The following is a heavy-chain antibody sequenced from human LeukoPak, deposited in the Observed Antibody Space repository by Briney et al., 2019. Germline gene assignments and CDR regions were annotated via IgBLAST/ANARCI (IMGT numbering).Heavy chain of an antibody. J-gene: IGHJ4*02. V-gene: IGHV3-23*01. Sequence: GGSLRLSCAASGFTFSSYAMSWVRQAPGKGLEWVSVISGSGGRTSYADSVKGRFTVSRDNSKNTLYLQVNSLRAEDTAVYFCVEGGAPSYYDGSGDAYFDYWGQGTLVTVSS. CDR1: GFTFSSYA. CDR2: ISGSGGRT. CDR3: VEGGAPSYYDGSGDAYFDY. D-gene: IGHD3-22*01.